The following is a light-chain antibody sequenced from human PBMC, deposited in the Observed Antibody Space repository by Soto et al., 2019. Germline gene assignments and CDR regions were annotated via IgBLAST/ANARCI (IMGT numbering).Light chain of an antibody. J-gene: IGKJ4*01. V-gene: IGKV3-11*01. CDR2: DAS. CDR3: QQRSNWPRT. CDR1: QSVSRY. Sequence: EIVFTQSPATLSLSPGERATLFCRASQSVSRYLAWYQQKPGQAPMLLIYDASNRATGIPARFSGSGSGTDLTLTIRRLEPEDFAVYYCQQRSNWPRTVSGGTTVEIK.